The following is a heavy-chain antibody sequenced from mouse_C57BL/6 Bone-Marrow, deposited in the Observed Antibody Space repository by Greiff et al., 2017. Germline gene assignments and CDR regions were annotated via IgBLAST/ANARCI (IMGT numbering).Heavy chain of an antibody. J-gene: IGHJ2*01. CDR2: IWSGGST. CDR1: GFSLTSYG. V-gene: IGHV2-2*01. Sequence: VKLQQSGPGLVQPSQSLSITCTVSGFSLTSYGVHWVRQSPGKGLAWLGVIWSGGSTDYNAAFISRLSISKDNSKSQVFFKMNRLQADDTAIYYCARIKLPYFDYWGQGTTLTVSS. CDR3: ARIKLPYFDY.